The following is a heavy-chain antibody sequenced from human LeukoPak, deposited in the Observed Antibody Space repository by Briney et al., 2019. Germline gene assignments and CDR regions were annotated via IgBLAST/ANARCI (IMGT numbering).Heavy chain of an antibody. CDR1: GFTFSDYY. J-gene: IGHJ5*02. CDR3: AKNIAIDGRAFDP. CDR2: ISSSTTTI. Sequence: GGSLRLSCAASGFTFSDYYMSWIRQAPGKGLEWVSYISSSTTTIYYADSVKGRFTISRHNAKNSLYLQMNSLRAEDTAVYYCAKNIAIDGRAFDPWGQGTLVTVSS. D-gene: IGHD3-9*01. V-gene: IGHV3-11*01.